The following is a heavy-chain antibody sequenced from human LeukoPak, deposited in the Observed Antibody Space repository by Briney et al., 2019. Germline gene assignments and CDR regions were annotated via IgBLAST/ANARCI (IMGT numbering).Heavy chain of an antibody. CDR3: ARSNGASLGWFDP. D-gene: IGHD4/OR15-4a*01. Sequence: SVKVSCKASGGTFSSYAISWVRQAPGQGLEWMGGIIPIFGTANYAQKFQGRVTITADESTSTAYMELSSLRSEDTAVYYCARSNGASLGWFDPWGQGTLVTVSS. V-gene: IGHV1-69*13. CDR2: IIPIFGTA. CDR1: GGTFSSYA. J-gene: IGHJ5*02.